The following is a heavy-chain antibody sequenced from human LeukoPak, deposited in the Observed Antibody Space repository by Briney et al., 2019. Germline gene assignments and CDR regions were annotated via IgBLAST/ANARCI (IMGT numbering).Heavy chain of an antibody. Sequence: ASVKVSCKASGYTFTSYAMNWVRQAPGQGLEWMGWINTNTGNPTYAQGFTGRFVFSLDTSVSTAYLQISSLKAEDTAVYYCARDTILPYYYDSSGYYSYFDYWGQGTLVTVSS. V-gene: IGHV7-4-1*02. D-gene: IGHD3-22*01. CDR2: INTNTGNP. CDR1: GYTFTSYA. J-gene: IGHJ4*02. CDR3: ARDTILPYYYDSSGYYSYFDY.